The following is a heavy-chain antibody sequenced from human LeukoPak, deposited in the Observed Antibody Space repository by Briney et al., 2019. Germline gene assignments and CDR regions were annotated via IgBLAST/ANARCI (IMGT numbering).Heavy chain of an antibody. V-gene: IGHV4-59*01. J-gene: IGHJ4*02. CDR3: ARGIVSNRENYFDY. CDR1: GGSISSYY. CDR2: IYYSGST. Sequence: PSETLSLTCTVSGGSISSYYWSWIRQPPGKGLEWIGYIYYSGSTNYNPSLKSRVTISVDTSKNQFSLKVSSVTAADTAMYYCARGIVSNRENYFDYWGQGTLVTVSS. D-gene: IGHD1-14*01.